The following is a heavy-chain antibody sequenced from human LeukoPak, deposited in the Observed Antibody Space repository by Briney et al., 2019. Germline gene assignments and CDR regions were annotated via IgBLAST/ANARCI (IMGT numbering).Heavy chain of an antibody. CDR1: RFTFSSYS. D-gene: IGHD3-3*01. CDR2: ISGTSSTI. Sequence: PGGSLRLSCAASRFTFSSYSMNWVRQAPGKELEWVSYISGTSSTIYYADSVKGRFTISRDNAKNSLYLQMNSLRDEDTAVYYCARDIGSGYDFWSGYYPLDYWGQGTLVTVSS. J-gene: IGHJ4*02. CDR3: ARDIGSGYDFWSGYYPLDY. V-gene: IGHV3-48*02.